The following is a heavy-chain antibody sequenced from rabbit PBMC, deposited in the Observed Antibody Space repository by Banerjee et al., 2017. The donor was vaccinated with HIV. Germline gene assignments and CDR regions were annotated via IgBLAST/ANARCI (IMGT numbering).Heavy chain of an antibody. Sequence: QLEESGGDLVQPEGSLTLSCKASGFDFSSYYMSWVRQAPGKGLEWIGIIYADKGSTDYASWVNGRFTSSSDNAQNTVDLQMNSLTAADTATYFCARVYDDYGDLDLWGPGTLVTVS. D-gene: IGHD2-1*01. V-gene: IGHV1S7*01. CDR2: IYADKGST. J-gene: IGHJ4*01. CDR3: ARVYDDYGDLDL. CDR1: GFDFSSYY.